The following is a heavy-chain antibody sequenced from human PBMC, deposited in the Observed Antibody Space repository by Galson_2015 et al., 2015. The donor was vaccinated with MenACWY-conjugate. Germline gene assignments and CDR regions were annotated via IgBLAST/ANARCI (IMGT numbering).Heavy chain of an antibody. CDR2: INHSGST. Sequence: TLSLTCTVYGGSFSGYYWSWIRQPPGKGLEWIGEINHSGSTNYNPSLKSRVTISVDTSKNQFSLKLSSVTAADTAVYYCARGPPFVVRGVISYWGQGTLVTVSS. CDR1: GGSFSGYY. CDR3: ARGPPFVVRGVISY. V-gene: IGHV4-34*01. J-gene: IGHJ4*02. D-gene: IGHD3-10*01.